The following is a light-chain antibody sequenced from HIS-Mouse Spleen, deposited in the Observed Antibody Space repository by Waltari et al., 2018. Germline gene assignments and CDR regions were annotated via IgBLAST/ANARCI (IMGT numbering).Light chain of an antibody. Sequence: EIVLTQSPATLSLSPGERATLSCTAIQSVSSYLAWYQQKPCQAPRLLISDASNRATGIPARFSGSGSGTDFTLTISSLAPEDFAVYYCQQRSNWPRTFGGGTKVEIK. CDR2: DAS. CDR1: QSVSSY. CDR3: QQRSNWPRT. V-gene: IGKV3-11*01. J-gene: IGKJ4*01.